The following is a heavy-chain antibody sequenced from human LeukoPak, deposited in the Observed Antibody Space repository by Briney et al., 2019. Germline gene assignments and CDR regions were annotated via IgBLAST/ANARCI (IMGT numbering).Heavy chain of an antibody. J-gene: IGHJ6*02. CDR3: ARDSSYCSSTSCRPMDV. D-gene: IGHD2-2*01. CDR2: INPNSGGT. V-gene: IGHV1-2*02. CDR1: GYTFTGYY. Sequence: GASVKVSCKASGYTFTGYYMHWVRQAPGQGLEWMGWINPNSGGTNYAQKFQGRVTMTRDTSISTAYMELSRLRSDDTAVYYCARDSSYCSSTSCRPMDVWGQGTTVTVSS.